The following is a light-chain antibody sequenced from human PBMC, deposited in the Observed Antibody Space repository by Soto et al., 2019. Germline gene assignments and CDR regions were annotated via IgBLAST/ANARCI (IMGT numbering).Light chain of an antibody. V-gene: IGLV2-23*01. CDR2: EGR. CDR1: NSGVVNYEY. J-gene: IGLJ1*01. Sequence: QSVLSQPASVSGSPGQSITISCTGINSGVVNYEYVSWYQQFPDKAPELIIYEGRERPSGVSDRFSGSKSDNAASLTISALQTEDEAEYFCLSYGKVFGTGTKVTV. CDR3: LSYGKV.